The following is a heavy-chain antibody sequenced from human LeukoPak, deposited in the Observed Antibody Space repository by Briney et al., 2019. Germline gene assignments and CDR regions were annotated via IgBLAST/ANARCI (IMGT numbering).Heavy chain of an antibody. V-gene: IGHV1-2*02. D-gene: IGHD3-10*01. J-gene: IGHJ6*03. CDR3: ATYSKTSLTMVRGMDV. CDR2: INPNSGGT. Sequence: ASVKVSCKASGYTFTGYYMHWVRQAPGQGLEWMGWINPNSGGTNYAQKFQGRVTMTRDTSISTAYMELSRLRSDDTAVYYCATYSKTSLTMVRGMDVWGKGTTVTISS. CDR1: GYTFTGYY.